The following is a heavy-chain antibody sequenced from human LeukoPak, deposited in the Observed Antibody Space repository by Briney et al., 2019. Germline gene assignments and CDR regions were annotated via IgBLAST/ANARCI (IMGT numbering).Heavy chain of an antibody. V-gene: IGHV4-59*08. Sequence: SETLSLTCTVSGGSLSPYYWGWIREPPGKGLEWIAFFHYSWSTNYNLSLRTRVTISVDTTKNQFSLKVSSVTAADTAIYNCARQGDGVEYFYAVDVWGQGTTVTVSS. CDR2: FHYSWST. J-gene: IGHJ6*02. CDR1: GGSLSPYY. D-gene: IGHD3-16*01. CDR3: ARQGDGVEYFYAVDV.